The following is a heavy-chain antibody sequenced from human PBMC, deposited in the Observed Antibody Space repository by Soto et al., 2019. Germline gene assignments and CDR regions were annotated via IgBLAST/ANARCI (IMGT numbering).Heavy chain of an antibody. D-gene: IGHD5-18*01. CDR1: GFTFSSYA. J-gene: IGHJ2*01. Sequence: QVQLVESGGGVVQPGRSLRLSCAASGFTFSSYAMHWVRQAPGKGLEWVAVISYDGSNKYYADSVKGRFTISRDNSKNTLYLQMNSLRAEDTAVYYCARAEEGYSYGYGWYFDLWGRGTLVTVSS. CDR2: ISYDGSNK. V-gene: IGHV3-30-3*01. CDR3: ARAEEGYSYGYGWYFDL.